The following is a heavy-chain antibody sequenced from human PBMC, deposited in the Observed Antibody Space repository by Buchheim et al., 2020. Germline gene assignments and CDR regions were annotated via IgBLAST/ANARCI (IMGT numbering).Heavy chain of an antibody. CDR3: ARPYYYDSSGYHAFDI. CDR2: ISSSGSTI. D-gene: IGHD3-22*01. CDR1: GFTFSSYE. J-gene: IGHJ3*02. V-gene: IGHV3-48*03. Sequence: EVQLVESGGGLVQPGGSLRLSCAASGFTFSSYEMNWVRQAPGKGLEWVSYISSSGSTIYYADSVKGRFTISRENAKNSLYLQMNSLRAEDTAVYYCARPYYYDSSGYHAFDIWGQGT.